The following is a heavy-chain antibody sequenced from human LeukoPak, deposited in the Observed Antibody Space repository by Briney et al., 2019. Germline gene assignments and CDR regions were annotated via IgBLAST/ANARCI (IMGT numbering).Heavy chain of an antibody. CDR1: GFTFTDYG. CDR3: GRAMHV. Sequence: GGSLRLSCAASGFTFTDYGMNWVRQAPGKGLEWVSFVSGGSGVVHYADSVKGRFTISRDNAKNSLYLQMSSLRAEDTALYYCGRAMHVWGQGTTVTVSS. J-gene: IGHJ6*02. V-gene: IGHV3-48*04. CDR2: VSGGSGVV.